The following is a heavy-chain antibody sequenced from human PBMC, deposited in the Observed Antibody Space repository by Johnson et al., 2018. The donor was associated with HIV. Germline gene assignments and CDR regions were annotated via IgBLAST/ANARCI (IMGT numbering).Heavy chain of an antibody. Sequence: QVQLVESGGGVVQPGRSLRLSCAASGFTFSSYGMHWVRQAPGKGREWVAVISYDGSNKYYADSVKGRFTISRDNSKNTLYLQMNSLRAEDTAVYYCARAKYGGAFDIWGQGTMVTVSS. J-gene: IGHJ3*02. V-gene: IGHV3-30*03. CDR3: ARAKYGGAFDI. CDR1: GFTFSSYG. D-gene: IGHD3-16*01. CDR2: ISYDGSNK.